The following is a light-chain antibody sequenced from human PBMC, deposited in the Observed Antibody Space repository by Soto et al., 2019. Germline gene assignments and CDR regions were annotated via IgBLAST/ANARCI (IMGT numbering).Light chain of an antibody. Sequence: ERVMTQSPATLSVSPGEIATLSCRASQSVNRNLAWYQQKPGQAPRLLISGASTRATGIPARFSGSGSGTDFTLTITSLQPEDFATYYCQKANSFPPDFGQGTRLEIK. V-gene: IGKV3-15*01. CDR1: QSVNRN. CDR3: QKANSFPPD. CDR2: GAS. J-gene: IGKJ5*01.